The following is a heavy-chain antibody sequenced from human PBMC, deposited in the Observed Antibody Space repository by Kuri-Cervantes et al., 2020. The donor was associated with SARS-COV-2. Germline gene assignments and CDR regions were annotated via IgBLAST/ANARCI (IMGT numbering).Heavy chain of an antibody. J-gene: IGHJ4*02. CDR2: INHSGST. CDR3: ARGRRRVLWFGELSHFDY. D-gene: IGHD3-10*01. Sequence: SQTLSLTCAVYGGSFSGYYWSWIRQPPGKGLEWTGEINHSGSTNYNPSLKSRVTISVDTSKNQFSLKLSSVTAADTAVYYCARGRRRVLWFGELSHFDYWGQGTLVTVSS. CDR1: GGSFSGYY. V-gene: IGHV4-34*01.